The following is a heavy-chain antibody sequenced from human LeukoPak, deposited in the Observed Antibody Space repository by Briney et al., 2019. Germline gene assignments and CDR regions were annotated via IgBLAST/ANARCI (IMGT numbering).Heavy chain of an antibody. J-gene: IGHJ4*02. V-gene: IGHV4-34*01. CDR3: ARGRRWYSSGLGY. CDR2: INHSGST. Sequence: PSETLSLTCAVYGGSFSGYYRSWIRQPPGKGLEWIGEINHSGSTNYNPSLKSRVTISVDTFKNQFSLKLSSVTAADTAVYYCARGRRWYSSGLGYWGQGTLVTVSS. D-gene: IGHD6-19*01. CDR1: GGSFSGYY.